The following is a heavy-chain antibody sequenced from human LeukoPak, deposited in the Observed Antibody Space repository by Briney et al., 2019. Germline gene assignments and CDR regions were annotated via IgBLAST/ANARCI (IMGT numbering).Heavy chain of an antibody. CDR3: ARGAYSSLLHYYYYYGMDV. CDR1: GVSISSYY. V-gene: IGHV4-59*01. J-gene: IGHJ6*02. CDR2: IYYSGST. Sequence: SETLSLTCTVSGVSISSYYWSWIRQPPGKGLEWIGYIYYSGSTNDNPSLKSRATISVATSKTQFSLKLSSVTAAETAVYYCARGAYSSLLHYYYYYGMDVWGQGTTVTVSS. D-gene: IGHD6-6*01.